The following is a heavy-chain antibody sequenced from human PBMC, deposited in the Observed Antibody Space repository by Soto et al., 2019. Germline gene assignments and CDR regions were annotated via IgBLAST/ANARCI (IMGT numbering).Heavy chain of an antibody. V-gene: IGHV1-69*10. Sequence: SVKVSCKAPGGTFSSYGISWLRQAPGQGLEWMGRIIPFLGTTNYAQNFQDRLTVTADTSTNTAFMELSSLRSDDTAVYYCAREGYTSSSIHSFLDFWGQGTLVTVSS. D-gene: IGHD6-6*01. CDR1: GGTFSSYG. J-gene: IGHJ4*02. CDR2: IIPFLGTT. CDR3: AREGYTSSSIHSFLDF.